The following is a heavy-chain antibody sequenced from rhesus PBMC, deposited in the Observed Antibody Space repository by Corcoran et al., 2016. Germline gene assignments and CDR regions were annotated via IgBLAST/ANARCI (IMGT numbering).Heavy chain of an antibody. CDR3: AKGEDVSLRFDY. V-gene: IGHV5-2*01. J-gene: IGHJ4*01. CDR2: IDPSDSDT. D-gene: IGHD1-44*01. CDR1: GYSFTSYW. Sequence: EVQLVQSGAEVKRPGESLKISCKTSGYSFTSYWISWVAQLPGKGLEWMGAIDPSDSDTRYSPSFQGQVTISADKSISTAYLQWSSLKASDSATYYCAKGEDVSLRFDYWGQGVLVTVSS.